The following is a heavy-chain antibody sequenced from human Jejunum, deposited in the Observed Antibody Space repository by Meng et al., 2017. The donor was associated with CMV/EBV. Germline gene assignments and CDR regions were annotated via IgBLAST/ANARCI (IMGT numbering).Heavy chain of an antibody. D-gene: IGHD2-2*01. CDR2: ISGSGGDT. V-gene: IGHV3-23*01. CDR3: SKNLKGGYCTSTSCFLLAMDV. J-gene: IGHJ6*02. Sequence: WGRQAPGKGPEWVASISGSGGDTYYADSVKGRFTVSRDNTKNMVYLQMNSLRGDDTAVYYCSKNLKGGYCTSTSCFLLAMDVWGQGTTVTVSS.